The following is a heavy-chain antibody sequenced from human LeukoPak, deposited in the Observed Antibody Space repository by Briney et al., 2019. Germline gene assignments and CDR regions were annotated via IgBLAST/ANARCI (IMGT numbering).Heavy chain of an antibody. CDR2: IYYSGST. CDR3: ARVGSSWRYFDY. Sequence: PSETLSLTCTVSGGSISSYYWSWIRQPLGKGLEWIGYIYYSGSTNYNPSLKSRVTISVDTSKDQFSLKLSSVTAADTAVYYCARVGSSWRYFDYWGQGTLVTVSS. J-gene: IGHJ4*02. CDR1: GGSISSYY. D-gene: IGHD6-13*01. V-gene: IGHV4-59*01.